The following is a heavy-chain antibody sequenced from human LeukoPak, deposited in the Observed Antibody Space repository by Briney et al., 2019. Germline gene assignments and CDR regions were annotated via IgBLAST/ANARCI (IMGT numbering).Heavy chain of an antibody. J-gene: IGHJ5*02. CDR1: GYTFTSYD. V-gene: IGHV1-8*01. CDR2: MNPNSGNT. Sequence: ASVTVSCKASGYTFTSYDINWVRQAPGQGLEWMGWMNPNSGNTGSAQKFQGRVTMTRNTSISTAYLELSSLKSEDTAVYYCARGWIAAAGGFDPWGQGTLVTVSS. D-gene: IGHD6-13*01. CDR3: ARGWIAAAGGFDP.